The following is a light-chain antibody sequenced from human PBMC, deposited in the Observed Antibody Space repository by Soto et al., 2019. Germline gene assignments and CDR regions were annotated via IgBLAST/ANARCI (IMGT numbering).Light chain of an antibody. J-gene: IGKJ1*01. Sequence: EVVLTQSPGTLSLSPGERATISCRASQSVSSYLAWYQQKPGQAPRLLIYGASSRATGIPDRFSGSGSGTDFTLTISRLEPEDFAVYFCQHYGDSRTFGQGTKVEIK. V-gene: IGKV3-20*01. CDR3: QHYGDSRT. CDR1: QSVSSY. CDR2: GAS.